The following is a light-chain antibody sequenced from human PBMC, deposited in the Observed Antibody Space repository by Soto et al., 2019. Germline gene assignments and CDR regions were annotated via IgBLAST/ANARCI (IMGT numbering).Light chain of an antibody. Sequence: EVVLTQSPATLSLSPGERATLSCRANQSVSANYLAWYQQKPGQAPRLLIYGASSRATGIPDRFSGSGSGTDFTLTISRLEPEDFAVFYCHQYGSPPFTFGPGTKVDIK. CDR1: QSVSANY. CDR2: GAS. CDR3: HQYGSPPFT. V-gene: IGKV3-20*01. J-gene: IGKJ3*01.